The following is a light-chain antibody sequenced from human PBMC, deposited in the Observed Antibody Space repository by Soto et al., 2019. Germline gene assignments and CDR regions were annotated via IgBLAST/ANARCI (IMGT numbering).Light chain of an antibody. CDR1: SSDVGGYDH. CDR2: DVT. V-gene: IGLV2-14*03. Sequence: QSVLTPPASVSGSPGQSITISCTGTSSDVGGYDHVSWYQQHPGKAPKLIIYDVTVRPSGISPRFSGSKSDNTASLAVSGLQPEDEADYYCSSHTNKDTLLFGGGTKLTVL. CDR3: SSHTNKDTLL. J-gene: IGLJ3*02.